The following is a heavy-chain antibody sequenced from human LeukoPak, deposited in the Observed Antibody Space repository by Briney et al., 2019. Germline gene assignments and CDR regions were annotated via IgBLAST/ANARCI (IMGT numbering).Heavy chain of an antibody. Sequence: GGSLRLSCAASGFTFSSYSMNWVRQAPGKGLEWVSSISSSSSYIYYADSVKGRFTISRDNAKNSLYLQMNSLRAEDTAVYYCARDGAMDGAFDIWGQGTMVTVSS. V-gene: IGHV3-21*01. J-gene: IGHJ3*02. CDR2: ISSSSSYI. CDR1: GFTFSSYS. D-gene: IGHD5-18*01. CDR3: ARDGAMDGAFDI.